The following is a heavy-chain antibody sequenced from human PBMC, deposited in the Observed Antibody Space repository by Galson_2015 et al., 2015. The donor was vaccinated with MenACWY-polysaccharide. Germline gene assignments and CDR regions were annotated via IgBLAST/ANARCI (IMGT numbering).Heavy chain of an antibody. CDR2: IKPNSGRT. CDR3: ARDYYDSSNNYYFDS. CDR1: GYTFTGYS. J-gene: IGHJ4*02. Sequence: SVKVSCKASGYTFTGYSMHWVRQAPGQGLEWMGWIKPNSGRTNYVQKFQGRVTMTRDTSISTAYMELSSLTSDDTAVYYCARDYYDSSNNYYFDSWGQGTLVTVSS. D-gene: IGHD3-22*01. V-gene: IGHV1-2*02.